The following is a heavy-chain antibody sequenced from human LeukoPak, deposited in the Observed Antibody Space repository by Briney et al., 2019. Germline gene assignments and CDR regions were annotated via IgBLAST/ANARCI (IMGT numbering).Heavy chain of an antibody. J-gene: IGHJ4*02. CDR3: ATNLGVVGGR. D-gene: IGHD2-15*01. V-gene: IGHV1-24*01. Sequence: ASVKVSCKVPEYILTEFSMHWVRQAPGKGLEWMGSFDPEDGETINAQKFQGRVIMTEDTSTDTAYMELTSLTSEDTAVYFCATNLGVVGGRWGQGTLATVSS. CDR1: EYILTEFS. CDR2: FDPEDGET.